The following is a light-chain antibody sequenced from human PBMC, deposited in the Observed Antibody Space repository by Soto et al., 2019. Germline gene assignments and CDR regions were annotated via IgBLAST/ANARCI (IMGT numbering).Light chain of an antibody. CDR2: EVN. CDR3: TSYAGGNNV. Sequence: QSVLTQPPSASGSPGQSVTISCTGTSSDVGGYNFVSWYQQYPGKVPKLMVYEVNKRPSGVPDRFSGSKSGNTASLTVSGXXXXXXXDYYCTSYAGGNNVFGTGTKLTV. CDR1: SSDVGGYNF. V-gene: IGLV2-8*01. J-gene: IGLJ1*01.